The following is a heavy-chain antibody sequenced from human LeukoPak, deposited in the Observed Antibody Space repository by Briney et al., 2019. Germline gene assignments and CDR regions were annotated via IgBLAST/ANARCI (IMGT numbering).Heavy chain of an antibody. Sequence: SETLSLTCTVSGGSTSSSSYYWGWIRQPPGKGLEWIGSIYYSGSTYYNPSLKSRVTISVDTSKNQFSLKVSSVTAADTAVYYCARRVVVVTAAPNDYWGQGTLVTVSS. D-gene: IGHD2-21*02. CDR1: GGSTSSSSYY. V-gene: IGHV4-39*01. J-gene: IGHJ4*02. CDR3: ARRVVVVTAAPNDY. CDR2: IYYSGST.